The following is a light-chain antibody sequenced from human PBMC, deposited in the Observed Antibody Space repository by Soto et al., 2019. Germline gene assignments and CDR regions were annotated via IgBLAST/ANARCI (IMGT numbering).Light chain of an antibody. J-gene: IGLJ1*01. CDR3: QSYDSSLSGYV. CDR1: SSNIGAGYD. Sequence: QSVLTQPPSVSGAPGQRVTISCTESSSNIGAGYDVSWYQQLPGTAPKSLIYGNTDRPSGVPDRFSGSKSGTSASLAITGLQAEDEADYYCQSYDSSLSGYVFGTGTKLTVL. CDR2: GNT. V-gene: IGLV1-40*01.